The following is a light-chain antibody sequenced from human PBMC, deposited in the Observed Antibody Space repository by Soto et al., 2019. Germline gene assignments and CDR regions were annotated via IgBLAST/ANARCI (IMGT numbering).Light chain of an antibody. CDR3: QQYGSSPIT. Sequence: EIVLTQSPATLSLSPGERATLSCRASQSVSSYLAWYQQKPGQAPRLLIYGASTRATGIPDRFTGSGSGADFTLTISRLEPEDFGVYYCQQYGSSPITFGQGTRLEIK. CDR2: GAS. V-gene: IGKV3-20*01. CDR1: QSVSSY. J-gene: IGKJ5*01.